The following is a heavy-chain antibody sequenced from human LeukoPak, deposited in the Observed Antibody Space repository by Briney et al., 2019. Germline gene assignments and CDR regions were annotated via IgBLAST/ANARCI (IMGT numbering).Heavy chain of an antibody. CDR1: GFTFRRYS. CDR3: ARDLSLAMPGGFDY. Sequence: GGSLRLSCAASGFTFRRYSINWVRQAPGKGLEWVSTISSGSDYIYYADSVRGRFTISRDNFRNSVFLEVNSLRAEDTAIYYCARDLSLAMPGGFDYWGQGILVTVSS. CDR2: ISSGSDYI. D-gene: IGHD1-26*01. J-gene: IGHJ4*02. V-gene: IGHV3-21*01.